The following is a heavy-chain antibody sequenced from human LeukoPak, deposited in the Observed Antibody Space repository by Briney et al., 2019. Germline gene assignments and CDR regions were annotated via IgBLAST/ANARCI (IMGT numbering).Heavy chain of an antibody. Sequence: PSETLSLTCTVSGGSISTYYWSWIRQPPGKGLEWIGYIYYSESTSYNPSLKSRVTILVDKSKNQFSLKLSSVTAADTAVYYCARGGYSYVNYFDYWGQGTLVTVSS. V-gene: IGHV4-59*01. J-gene: IGHJ4*02. D-gene: IGHD5-18*01. CDR1: GGSISTYY. CDR3: ARGGYSYVNYFDY. CDR2: IYYSEST.